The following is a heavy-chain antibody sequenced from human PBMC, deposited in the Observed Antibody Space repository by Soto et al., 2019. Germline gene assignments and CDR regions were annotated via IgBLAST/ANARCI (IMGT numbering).Heavy chain of an antibody. CDR2: ISGSGGST. CDR1: GFTFSSYA. CDR3: AKIPQGPFGVVIGPFDY. V-gene: IGHV3-23*01. Sequence: GGSLRLSCAASGFTFSSYAMTWVRQAPGKGLEWVSAISGSGGSTYYADSVKGRFTISRDNSKNTLYLQMNSLRAEDTAVYYCAKIPQGPFGVVIGPFDYWGQGTLVTVSS. D-gene: IGHD3-3*01. J-gene: IGHJ4*02.